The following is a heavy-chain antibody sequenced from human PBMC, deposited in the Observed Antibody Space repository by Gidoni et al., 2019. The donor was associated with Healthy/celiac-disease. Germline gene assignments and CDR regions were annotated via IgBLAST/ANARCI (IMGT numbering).Heavy chain of an antibody. CDR1: CGSLRSSSDY. J-gene: IGHJ5*02. Sequence: QLQLQESGPXXVKPSETLSLTCTVSCGSLRSSSDYWGWIRQPPGKGLGVIGGIYYSGSTYYNPSLKSXVTIXVDTSXXQFXXXLXXXTAXXXAVYXCARXXAGXXYNWXXPWGXGTLVTVSS. CDR3: ARXXAGXXYNWXXP. D-gene: IGHD6-13*01. CDR2: IYYSGST. V-gene: IGHV4-39*01.